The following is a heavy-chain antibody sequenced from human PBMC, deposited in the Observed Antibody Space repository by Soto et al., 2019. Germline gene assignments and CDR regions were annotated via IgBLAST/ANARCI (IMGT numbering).Heavy chain of an antibody. Sequence: QVQLQESGPELVKPSETLSLTCAVSGGSVSSRNWWSWVRQPPGKGLEWIGQISQSGTANYNPSLMRRVTISGDKARSEFSLILRAVSAADTAVYFYARHGGRFFDYGGQGSLVTVPS. CDR2: ISQSGTA. J-gene: IGHJ4*02. D-gene: IGHD2-15*01. CDR1: GGSVSSRNW. CDR3: ARHGGRFFDY. V-gene: IGHV4-4*02.